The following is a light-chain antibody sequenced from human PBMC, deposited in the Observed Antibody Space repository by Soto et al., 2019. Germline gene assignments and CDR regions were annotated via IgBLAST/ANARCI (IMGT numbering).Light chain of an antibody. CDR2: EVS. J-gene: IGLJ2*01. CDR1: SSDVGDYNY. V-gene: IGLV2-8*01. CDR3: SSYAGSTV. Sequence: QSALTQPPSPSGSPGQSVTLSCTGTSSDVGDYNYVSWYQQHPGKAPKLMIYEVSKRPSGVPDRFSGSKSGNTASLTVSGLEAEDEADYFCSSYAGSTVFGGGTKVTVL.